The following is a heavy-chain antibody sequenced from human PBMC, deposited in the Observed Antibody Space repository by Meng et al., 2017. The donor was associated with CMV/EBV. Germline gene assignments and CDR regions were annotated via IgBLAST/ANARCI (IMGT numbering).Heavy chain of an antibody. CDR1: GGSISSSSYY. Sequence: QLRLPELGPGLVKPSATLSLTCTVSGGSISSSSYYWGWIRQPPGKGLEWIGSIYYSGSTYYNPSLKSRVTISVDTSKNQFSLKLSSVTAADTAVYYCARDYGDLRQDYWGQGTLVTVSS. D-gene: IGHD4-17*01. V-gene: IGHV4-39*07. J-gene: IGHJ4*02. CDR2: IYYSGST. CDR3: ARDYGDLRQDY.